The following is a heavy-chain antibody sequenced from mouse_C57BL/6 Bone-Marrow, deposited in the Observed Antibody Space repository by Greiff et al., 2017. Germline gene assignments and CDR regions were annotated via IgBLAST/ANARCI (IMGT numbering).Heavy chain of an antibody. CDR1: GYTFTSYW. CDR3: AISGYYSWFAY. D-gene: IGHD2-3*01. Sequence: QVQLQQPGAELVKPGASVKVSCKASGYTFTSYWMHWVKQRPGQGLEWIGRIHPSDSDTNYNQKVKGKATLTVDKSSSTAYMQLSSLTSEDSAVYYCAISGYYSWFAYWGQGTLVTVSA. CDR2: IHPSDSDT. J-gene: IGHJ3*01. V-gene: IGHV1-74*01.